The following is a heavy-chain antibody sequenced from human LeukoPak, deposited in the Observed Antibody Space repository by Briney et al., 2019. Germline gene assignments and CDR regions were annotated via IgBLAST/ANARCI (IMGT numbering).Heavy chain of an antibody. Sequence: GGSLRLSCAASGFTFSSYAMSWVRQAPGKGLEWVSGIGWNSGSIGYADSVKGRFTISRDYAKNSLYLQMNSLRAEDTALYYCAKGGYDLDYYFDYWGQGILVTVSS. J-gene: IGHJ4*02. CDR1: GFTFSSYA. CDR3: AKGGYDLDYYFDY. CDR2: IGWNSGSI. D-gene: IGHD2-2*01. V-gene: IGHV3-9*01.